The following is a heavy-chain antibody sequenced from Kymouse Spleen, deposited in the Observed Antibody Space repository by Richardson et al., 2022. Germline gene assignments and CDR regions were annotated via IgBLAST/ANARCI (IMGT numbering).Heavy chain of an antibody. CDR2: IYYSGST. Sequence: QLQLQESGPGLVKPSETLSLTCTVSGGSISSSSYYWGWIRQPPGKGLEWIGSIYYSGSTYYNPSLKSRVTISVDTSKNQFSLKLSSVTAADTAVYYCARRGYSSSWGGMDVWGQGTTVTVSS. D-gene: IGHD6-13*01. CDR3: ARRGYSSSWGGMDV. J-gene: IGHJ6*02. V-gene: IGHV4-39*01. CDR1: GGSISSSSYY.